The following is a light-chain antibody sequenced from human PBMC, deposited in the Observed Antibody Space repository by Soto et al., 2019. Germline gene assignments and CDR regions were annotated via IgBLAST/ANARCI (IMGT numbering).Light chain of an antibody. V-gene: IGLV2-14*01. CDR1: SSDVGGYNY. Sequence: ALTQPASVSGSPGQSITISCTGTSSDVGGYNYVSWYQQRPGKAPKLMIYDVSNRPSGVSNRFSGSKSGNTASLTISGLQAEDEADYYCHSYTSSSTYVFGTGTKVTVL. CDR3: HSYTSSSTYV. J-gene: IGLJ1*01. CDR2: DVS.